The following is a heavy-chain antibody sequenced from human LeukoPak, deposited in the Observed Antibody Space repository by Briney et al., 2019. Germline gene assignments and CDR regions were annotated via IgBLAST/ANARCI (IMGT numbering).Heavy chain of an antibody. CDR2: IYDDGNT. J-gene: IGHJ5*01. D-gene: IGHD2-2*01. V-gene: IGHV3-53*01. CDR3: ARMIGYCTSIGCFPGIVSQNFDS. CDR1: GFTVSSNY. Sequence: HPGGSLRLSCAASGFTVSSNYMSWVRQAPGKGLEWLSVIYDDGNTYYADSVRGRFTISPDISKNTLSLQINILRAEDTAVYYCARMIGYCTSIGCFPGIVSQNFDSCGQGTVVTVSS.